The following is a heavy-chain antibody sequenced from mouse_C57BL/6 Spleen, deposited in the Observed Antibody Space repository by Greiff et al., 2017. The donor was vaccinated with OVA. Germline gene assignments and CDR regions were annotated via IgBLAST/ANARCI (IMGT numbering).Heavy chain of an antibody. J-gene: IGHJ3*01. CDR2: IYPGNSDT. D-gene: IGHD2-3*01. CDR3: TRTGYSSWFAY. V-gene: IGHV1-5*01. CDR1: GYTFTSYW. Sequence: VQLQQSGTVLARPGASVKMSCKTSGYTFTSYWMNWVKQRPGQGLEWIGAIYPGNSDTSYNQKFTGKANMTAVTSASTASMELSSLTNDDSAVYYCTRTGYSSWFAYWGQGTLVTVSA.